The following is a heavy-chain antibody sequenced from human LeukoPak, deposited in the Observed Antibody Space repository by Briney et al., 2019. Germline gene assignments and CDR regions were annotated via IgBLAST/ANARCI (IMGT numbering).Heavy chain of an antibody. J-gene: IGHJ5*02. Sequence: GGSLRLSCAASGFTFSSYEMNWVRQAPGKGLEWVSYISSSGSTIYYADSVKGRFTISRDNAKNTLYLQMNSLRAEDTAVYYCAKAKYSSGWYGERNGYNWFDPWGQGTLVTVSS. V-gene: IGHV3-48*03. CDR2: ISSSGSTI. CDR3: AKAKYSSGWYGERNGYNWFDP. D-gene: IGHD6-19*01. CDR1: GFTFSSYE.